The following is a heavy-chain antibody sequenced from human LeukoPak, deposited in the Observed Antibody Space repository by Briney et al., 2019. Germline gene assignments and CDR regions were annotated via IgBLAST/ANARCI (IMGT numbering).Heavy chain of an antibody. J-gene: IGHJ4*02. CDR1: GFTFSSYW. CDR3: AKGSLGSWYYFDS. Sequence: GGSLRLSCAASGFTFSSYWMSWVRQAPGKGPEWVSTFSRSATDTYYADSVKGRFTIFRDNSKNTLYLQMNSLRAEDTAVYYCAKGSLGSWYYFDSWGQGTLVTVYS. V-gene: IGHV3-23*01. D-gene: IGHD6-13*01. CDR2: FSRSATDT.